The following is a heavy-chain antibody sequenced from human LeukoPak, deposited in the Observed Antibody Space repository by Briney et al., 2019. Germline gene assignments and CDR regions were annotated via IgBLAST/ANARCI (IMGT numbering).Heavy chain of an antibody. J-gene: IGHJ4*02. CDR2: IRYDGSNK. CDR3: AKDRSSGWYYFDY. V-gene: IGHV3-30*02. Sequence: GGSLRLSCAASGFTFSSYGMHWVRQAPGKGLEWVAFIRYDGSNKYYADSVKGRFTISRDSSKNTLYLQMNSLRAEDTAVYYCAKDRSSGWYYFDYWGQGTLVIVSS. D-gene: IGHD6-19*01. CDR1: GFTFSSYG.